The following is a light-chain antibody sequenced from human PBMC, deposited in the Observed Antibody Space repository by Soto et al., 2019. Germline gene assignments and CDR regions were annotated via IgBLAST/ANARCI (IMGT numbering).Light chain of an antibody. V-gene: IGKV1-39*01. Sequence: DIQMTQSPSAVSSSVGDRVTITCRASQSISTYLNWYQQTPGKAPKLLIYAASSLQSGVPSRFSGSGSGTDFTLTISSLHPEDSATYYCQQSYSTPPTFGQGTKVDNK. CDR1: QSISTY. J-gene: IGKJ1*01. CDR2: AAS. CDR3: QQSYSTPPT.